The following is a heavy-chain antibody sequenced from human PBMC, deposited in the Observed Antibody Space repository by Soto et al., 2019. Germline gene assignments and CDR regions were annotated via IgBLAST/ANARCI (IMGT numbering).Heavy chain of an antibody. Sequence: QVQLVQSGAEVKKPGSSVKVSCKASGGTFSSYAISWVRQAPGQGLEWMGGIIPIFGTANYAQRFQGRVTIAADASMSTAYIELNSLRSDDTAVYYCAREPISLAVAKDWFDPWGQGTLVTVSS. CDR3: AREPISLAVAKDWFDP. V-gene: IGHV1-69*12. CDR1: GGTFSSYA. D-gene: IGHD5-12*01. CDR2: IIPIFGTA. J-gene: IGHJ5*02.